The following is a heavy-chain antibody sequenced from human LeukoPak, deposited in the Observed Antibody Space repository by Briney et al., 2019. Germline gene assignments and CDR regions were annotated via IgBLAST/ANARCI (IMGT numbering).Heavy chain of an antibody. J-gene: IGHJ4*02. CDR3: ARSIAAAGGHYYFDY. V-gene: IGHV4-30-2*01. Sequence: SETLSLTCTVSGASISSGGYYWGWIRQPPGKGLEWIGYIYHSGRTYYNPSLKSRVTISVDSSKNQFSLKLSSVTAADTAVYYCARSIAAAGGHYYFDYWGQGTLVTVSS. CDR2: IYHSGRT. CDR1: GASISSGGYY. D-gene: IGHD6-13*01.